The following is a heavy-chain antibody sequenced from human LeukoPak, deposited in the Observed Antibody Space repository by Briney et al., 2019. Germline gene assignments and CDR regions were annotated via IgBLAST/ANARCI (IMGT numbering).Heavy chain of an antibody. V-gene: IGHV3-15*01. CDR2: IKSKTDGGTT. J-gene: IGHJ4*02. CDR1: GFTFSNAW. CDR3: TTDLGVYYDSSGYYLPFDY. Sequence: PGGSLRLSCAASGFTFSNAWMSWVRQAPGKGREWVGRIKSKTDGGTTDYAAPGKGRFTISRDDSKNTLYLQMDSLKTEDTAVYYCTTDLGVYYDSSGYYLPFDYWGQGTLVTVSS. D-gene: IGHD3-22*01.